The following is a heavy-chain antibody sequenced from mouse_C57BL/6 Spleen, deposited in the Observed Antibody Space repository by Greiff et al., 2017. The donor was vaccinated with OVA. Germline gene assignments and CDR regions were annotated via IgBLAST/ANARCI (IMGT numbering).Heavy chain of an antibody. Sequence: QVQLQQSGAELVKPGASVKISCKASGYAFSSYWMNWVKQRPGKGLEWIGQIYPGDGDTNYNGKFKGKATLTADKSSSTAYMELRSLTSEDTAVYYCARGNYDYDDPYAMDYWGQGTSVTVSS. CDR3: ARGNYDYDDPYAMDY. V-gene: IGHV1-80*01. CDR1: GYAFSSYW. CDR2: IYPGDGDT. J-gene: IGHJ4*01. D-gene: IGHD2-4*01.